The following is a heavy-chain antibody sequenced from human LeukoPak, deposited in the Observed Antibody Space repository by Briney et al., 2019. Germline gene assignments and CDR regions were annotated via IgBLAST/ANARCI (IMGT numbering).Heavy chain of an antibody. D-gene: IGHD3-3*01. CDR3: VRNSEWALR. V-gene: IGHV3-7*01. J-gene: IGHJ4*02. CDR1: EFTFGSFW. CDR2: IRPDGSEK. Sequence: GGSLRLSCAASEFTFGSFWMTWVRQAPGKGLECVANIRPDGSEKYYGDSVKGRFTISRDNARNSVHLQMNSLRVEDTAVYYCVRNSEWALRWGQGTLVIVSS.